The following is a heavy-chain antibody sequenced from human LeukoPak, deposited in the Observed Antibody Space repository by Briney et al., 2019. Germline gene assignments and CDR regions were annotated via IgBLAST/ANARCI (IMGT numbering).Heavy chain of an antibody. J-gene: IGHJ3*02. CDR3: AKKGPMVRGDVSGAFDI. D-gene: IGHD3-10*01. Sequence: GGSLRLSCAASGFTFSSYGMHWVRQAPGKGLEWVSAISGSGGSTYYADSVKGRFTISRDNSKNTLYLQMNSLRAEDTAVYYCAKKGPMVRGDVSGAFDIWGQGTMVTVSS. CDR1: GFTFSSYG. V-gene: IGHV3-23*01. CDR2: ISGSGGST.